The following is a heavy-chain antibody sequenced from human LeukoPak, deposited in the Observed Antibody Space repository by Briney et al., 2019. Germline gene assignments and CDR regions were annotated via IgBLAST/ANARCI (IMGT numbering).Heavy chain of an antibody. CDR2: IIPILGTA. CDR3: ATGVKLYCSGGSCPNWFDP. J-gene: IGHJ5*02. CDR1: GGTFSSYA. Sequence: GASVKVSCKASGGTFSSYAISWVRQAPGQGLEWMGGIIPILGTANYAQKFQGRVTITADKSTSTAYMELSSLRFEDTAVYYCATGVKLYCSGGSCPNWFDPWGQGTLVTVSS. D-gene: IGHD2-15*01. V-gene: IGHV1-69*10.